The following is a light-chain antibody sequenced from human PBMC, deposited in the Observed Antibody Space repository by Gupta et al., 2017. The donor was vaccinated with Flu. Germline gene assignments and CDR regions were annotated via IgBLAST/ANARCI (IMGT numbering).Light chain of an antibody. CDR3: QTGDSGIEV. CDR2: VNSDGRH. V-gene: IGLV4-69*01. J-gene: IGLJ3*02. CDR1: SGHENFA. Sequence: QLVLPQSPSASASLGASVKLTCTLTSGHENFAIAWHQQQPEKGPRFLMKVNSDGRHTKADGVPDRFSGSSSGAERYLAISSLQAEDEDDYYCQTGDSGIEVFGGGTKLTVL.